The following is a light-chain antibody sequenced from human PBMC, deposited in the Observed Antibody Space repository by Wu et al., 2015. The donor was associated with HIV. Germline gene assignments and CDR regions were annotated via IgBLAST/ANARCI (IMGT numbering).Light chain of an antibody. CDR3: QQYNYWPRT. Sequence: EIVLTQSPGTLSLSSGERATLSCRASQSVSSYLVWYQQKPGQTPRLLIYGASTRATDIAGRFSGRGSETEFTLTITSLQSEDIGIYYCQQYNYWPRTFGRGTKVEIK. CDR1: QSVSSY. J-gene: IGKJ1*01. V-gene: IGKV3-15*01. CDR2: GAS.